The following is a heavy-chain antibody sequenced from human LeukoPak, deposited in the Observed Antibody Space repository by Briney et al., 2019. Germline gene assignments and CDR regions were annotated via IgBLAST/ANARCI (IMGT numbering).Heavy chain of an antibody. Sequence: SETLSLTCAVYGGSFSGYYWSWIRQPPGKGLEWIGEINHSGSTNYNPSLKSRVTISVDTSKNQFSLKLSSVTAADTAVYYCARVGRYILTGYGPEYYFDYWGQGTQVTVSS. J-gene: IGHJ4*02. CDR1: GGSFSGYY. CDR3: ARVGRYILTGYGPEYYFDY. CDR2: INHSGST. D-gene: IGHD3-9*01. V-gene: IGHV4-34*01.